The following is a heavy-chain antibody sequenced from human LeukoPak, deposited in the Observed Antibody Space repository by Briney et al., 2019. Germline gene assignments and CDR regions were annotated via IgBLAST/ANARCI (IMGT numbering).Heavy chain of an antibody. Sequence: GGSLRLSCAASGFTFSSYAMSWVRQAPGKGLEWVSAISGSGGSTYYADSVKGRFTISRDNSKNTLYLQMNSLRAEDTAVYYCARSNYYDSSGYYYPHLYYFDYWGQGTLVTVSS. CDR1: GFTFSSYA. D-gene: IGHD3-22*01. CDR2: ISGSGGST. V-gene: IGHV3-23*01. CDR3: ARSNYYDSSGYYYPHLYYFDY. J-gene: IGHJ4*02.